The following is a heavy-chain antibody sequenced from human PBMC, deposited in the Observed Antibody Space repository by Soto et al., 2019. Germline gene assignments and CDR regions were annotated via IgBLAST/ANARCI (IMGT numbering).Heavy chain of an antibody. V-gene: IGHV3-7*01. D-gene: IGHD6-19*01. CDR3: ASSGVAVAAPLFY. Sequence: GGSLRLSCAASGFTFSSYWMSWVRQAPGKGLEWVANIKQDGSEKYYVDSVKGRFTISRDNAKNSLYLQMNSLRAEDTAVYYCASSGVAVAAPLFYWGQGTLVTVSS. CDR1: GFTFSSYW. J-gene: IGHJ4*02. CDR2: IKQDGSEK.